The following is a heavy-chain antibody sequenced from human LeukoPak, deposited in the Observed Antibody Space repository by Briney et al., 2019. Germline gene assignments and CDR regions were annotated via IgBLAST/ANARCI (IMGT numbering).Heavy chain of an antibody. J-gene: IGHJ5*02. CDR1: DDSISSSSYY. D-gene: IGHD2-15*01. CDR3: ARDPHGGCDH. Sequence: SETLSLTCTVSDDSISSSSYYWSWFRQPPGKGLEWIGSIYYTGSTYYNPSLKSRVTISVDTSKNQFSLKLSSVTAADTAVYYCARDPHGGCDHWGQGTLVTVSS. V-gene: IGHV4-39*07. CDR2: IYYTGST.